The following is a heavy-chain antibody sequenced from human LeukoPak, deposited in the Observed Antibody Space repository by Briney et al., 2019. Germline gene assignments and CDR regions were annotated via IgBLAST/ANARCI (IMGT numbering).Heavy chain of an antibody. CDR3: ATVGTTGTRWFDP. Sequence: GESLQISCQGSGYSFTSYWIGWVRQMPGKGLEWMGIIYPGDSDTRYSPSFQGQVTISADKSISTAYLQWSSLKTSDTAIYYCATVGTTGTRWFDPWGQGTLVSVSS. D-gene: IGHD1-1*01. V-gene: IGHV5-51*01. CDR1: GYSFTSYW. CDR2: IYPGDSDT. J-gene: IGHJ5*02.